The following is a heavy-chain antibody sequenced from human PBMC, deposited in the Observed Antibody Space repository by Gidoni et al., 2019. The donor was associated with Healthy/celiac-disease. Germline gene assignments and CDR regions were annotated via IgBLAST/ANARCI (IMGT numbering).Heavy chain of an antibody. CDR3: ARHGGWELPYLDAFDI. CDR1: GGSISCYY. D-gene: IGHD1-26*01. Sequence: QVQLQESGPGLVKPSETLSLTCTVSGGSISCYYWRWIRQPPGKGLDWIGYIYYSGSTNYNPSSKSGVTISVDTSKNQFSLKLSSVTAADTAVYYCARHGGWELPYLDAFDIWGQGTMVTVSS. V-gene: IGHV4-59*08. J-gene: IGHJ3*02. CDR2: IYYSGST.